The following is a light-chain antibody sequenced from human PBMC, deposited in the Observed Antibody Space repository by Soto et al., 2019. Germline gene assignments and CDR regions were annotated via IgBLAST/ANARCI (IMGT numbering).Light chain of an antibody. Sequence: EVVLTQSPGTLSLSPGERATLSFRASRSVSNSYLAWYQQKPGQAPSLLVYGASTRATGVPDRFSGSGSGTDFTLTISRLEPEDFAMYYCQQYGSSPRTFGQGTKVE. CDR1: RSVSNSY. J-gene: IGKJ1*01. CDR3: QQYGSSPRT. V-gene: IGKV3-20*01. CDR2: GAS.